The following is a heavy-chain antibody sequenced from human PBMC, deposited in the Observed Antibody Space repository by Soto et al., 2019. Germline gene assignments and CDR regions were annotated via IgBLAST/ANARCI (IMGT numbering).Heavy chain of an antibody. J-gene: IGHJ4*02. D-gene: IGHD6-19*01. CDR1: GFTFSSYG. V-gene: IGHV3-30*18. Sequence: LRLSCAASGFTFSSYGMHWVRQAPGKGLEWVAVISYDGSNKYYADSVKGRFTISRDNSKNTLYLQMNSLRAEDTAVYYCAKELLSGWAFDYWGQGTLVTVSS. CDR2: ISYDGSNK. CDR3: AKELLSGWAFDY.